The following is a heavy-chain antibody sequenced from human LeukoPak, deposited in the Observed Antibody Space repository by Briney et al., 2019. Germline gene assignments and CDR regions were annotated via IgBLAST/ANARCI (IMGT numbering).Heavy chain of an antibody. CDR1: GYNFADYW. CDR3: ARRLLAVSNTMVWGPADAFDI. Sequence: GEPLKISCKASGYNFADYWIGWVRQTPGKALEWMGIIYPDDSETKNSPSFEGQVTISVDESTSTAYLQWSSLKASDTAVYYCARRLLAVSNTMVWGPADAFDIWGQGTTVTVSS. CDR2: IYPDDSET. V-gene: IGHV5-51*01. D-gene: IGHD3-10*01. J-gene: IGHJ3*02.